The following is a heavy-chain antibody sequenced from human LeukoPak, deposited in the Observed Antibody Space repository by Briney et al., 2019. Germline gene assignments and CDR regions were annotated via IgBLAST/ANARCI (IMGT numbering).Heavy chain of an antibody. Sequence: GESLKISCKHSEYSFPNYCIGWVRQMPGKGLEWMGIIYPDDSDTRYGPSFQGQVTISADKSISTAYLQWSSLKASDTAMYYCARHTAARPYYYYYYMDVWGKGTTVTVSS. D-gene: IGHD6-6*01. CDR2: IYPDDSDT. CDR1: EYSFPNYC. V-gene: IGHV5-51*01. J-gene: IGHJ6*03. CDR3: ARHTAARPYYYYYYMDV.